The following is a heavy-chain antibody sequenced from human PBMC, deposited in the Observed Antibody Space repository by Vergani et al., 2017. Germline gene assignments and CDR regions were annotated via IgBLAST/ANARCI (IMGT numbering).Heavy chain of an antibody. V-gene: IGHV3-11*06. CDR3: AKDGGYYDFWSGYYIAWYFDL. CDR2: ISSSSSYT. D-gene: IGHD3-3*01. Sequence: VQLVESGGGLVKPGGSLRLSCAASGFTFSDYYMSWIRQAPGKGLEWVSYISSSSSYTNYADSVKGRFTISRDNAKNSLYLQMNSLRAEDTAVYYCAKDGGYYDFWSGYYIAWYFDLWGRGTLVTVSS. J-gene: IGHJ2*01. CDR1: GFTFSDYY.